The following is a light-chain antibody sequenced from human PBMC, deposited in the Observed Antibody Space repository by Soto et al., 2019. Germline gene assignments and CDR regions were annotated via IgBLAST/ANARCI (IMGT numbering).Light chain of an antibody. J-gene: IGKJ3*01. CDR2: DAS. V-gene: IGKV3-20*01. Sequence: EIVLTQSPGTLSLSPGERATLSCRASQSVSSNYLAWYQQKPGQAPRLLISDASTRATGIPARFSGSGSGTDFTLTISRLEPEDFAVYYCEQYGSSPLTFGPGTKVEIK. CDR3: EQYGSSPLT. CDR1: QSVSSNY.